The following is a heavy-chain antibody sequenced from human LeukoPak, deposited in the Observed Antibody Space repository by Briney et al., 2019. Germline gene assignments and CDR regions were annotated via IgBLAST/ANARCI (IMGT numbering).Heavy chain of an antibody. J-gene: IGHJ3*02. Sequence: SETLSLTCTVSGGSISSYYWSWIRQPPGKGLEWIGYIYYSGSTNYNPSLKSRVTISVDTSKNQFSLKLSSVTAVDTAVYYCARGHGDDAFDIWGQGTMVTVSS. CDR1: GGSISSYY. V-gene: IGHV4-59*01. CDR3: ARGHGDDAFDI. CDR2: IYYSGST. D-gene: IGHD7-27*01.